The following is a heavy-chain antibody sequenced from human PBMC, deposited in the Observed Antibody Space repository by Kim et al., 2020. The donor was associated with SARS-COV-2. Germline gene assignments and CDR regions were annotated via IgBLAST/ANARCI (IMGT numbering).Heavy chain of an antibody. Sequence: GGSLRLSCAASGFTFETHWMHWVRQVPGKGLVWVSRVNVDGSYTDYADSVKGRFTISRDNARNTLYLQMNSLSAEDTAVYFCARGSSGWNGIDYWGQGNL. CDR1: GFTFETHW. CDR3: ARGSSGWNGIDY. V-gene: IGHV3-74*01. J-gene: IGHJ4*02. CDR2: VNVDGSYT. D-gene: IGHD6-19*01.